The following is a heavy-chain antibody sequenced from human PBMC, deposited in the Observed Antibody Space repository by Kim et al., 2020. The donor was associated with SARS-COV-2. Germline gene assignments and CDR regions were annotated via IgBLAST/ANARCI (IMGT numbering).Heavy chain of an antibody. CDR2: ISSSGSTI. V-gene: IGHV3-48*03. D-gene: IGHD3-16*02. J-gene: IGHJ4*02. CDR1: GFTFSSYE. CDR3: AREGNYDYVWGSYRLDY. Sequence: GGSLRLSCAASGFTFSSYEMNWVRQAPGKGLEWVSYISSSGSTIYYADSVKGRFTISRDNAKNSLYLQMNSLRAEDTAVYYCAREGNYDYVWGSYRLDYWGQGTLVTVSS.